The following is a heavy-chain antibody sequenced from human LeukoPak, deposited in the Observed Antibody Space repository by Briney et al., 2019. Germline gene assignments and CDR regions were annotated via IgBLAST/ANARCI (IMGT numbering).Heavy chain of an antibody. CDR1: GGSISSGDYY. Sequence: SETLSLTCTVSGGSISSGDYYWSWIRQPPGKGLEWIGYIYYSGSTYYNPSLKSRVTMSVDTSKNQFSLKLSSVTAADTAVYYCARGRGIAVALWWFDPWGQGTLVTVSS. J-gene: IGHJ5*02. CDR3: ARGRGIAVALWWFDP. V-gene: IGHV4-30-4*08. D-gene: IGHD6-19*01. CDR2: IYYSGST.